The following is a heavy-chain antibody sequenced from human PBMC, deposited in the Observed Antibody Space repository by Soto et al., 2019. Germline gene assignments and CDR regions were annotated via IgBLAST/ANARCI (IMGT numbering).Heavy chain of an antibody. CDR2: IYYSGST. J-gene: IGHJ4*02. CDR1: GGSISSGGYY. Sequence: PSETLSLTCTVSGGSISSGGYYWSWIRQHPGKGLEWIGYIYYSGSTYYNPSPKSRVTISVDTSKNQFSLKLSSVTAADTAVYNCARDTRPLGKGDSGSYLDYWGQGTLVTVSS. CDR3: ARDTRPLGKGDSGSYLDY. V-gene: IGHV4-31*03. D-gene: IGHD3-10*01.